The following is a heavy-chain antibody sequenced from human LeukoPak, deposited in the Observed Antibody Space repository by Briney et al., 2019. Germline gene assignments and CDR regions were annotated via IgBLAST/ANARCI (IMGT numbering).Heavy chain of an antibody. V-gene: IGHV3-21*01. J-gene: IGHJ5*02. CDR2: ISSSSSYI. D-gene: IGHD6-6*01. CDR1: GFTFSSYS. Sequence: PGGSLRLSCAASGFTFSSYSMNWVRQAPGKGLEWVSSISSSSSYIYYADSVKGRFTISRDNAKNSLYLQMNSLRAEDTAVYYCARAQGQLVPNWFDPWGQGTLVTVSS. CDR3: ARAQGQLVPNWFDP.